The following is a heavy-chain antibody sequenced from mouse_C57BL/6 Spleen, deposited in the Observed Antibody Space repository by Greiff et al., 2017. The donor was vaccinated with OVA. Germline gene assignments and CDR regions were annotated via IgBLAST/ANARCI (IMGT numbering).Heavy chain of an antibody. V-gene: IGHV1-50*01. CDR2: IDPSDSST. J-gene: IGHJ2*01. CDR3: ARNFDY. CDR1: GYTFTSYW. Sequence: QVQLQQSGAELVKPGASVKLSCKASGYTFTSYWMQWVKQRPGPGLEWIGEIDPSDSSTNSNQKFKGQATVTVDTSASTAYMQLSSLTSEDSAVYDCARNFDYWGKGTTLTVSS.